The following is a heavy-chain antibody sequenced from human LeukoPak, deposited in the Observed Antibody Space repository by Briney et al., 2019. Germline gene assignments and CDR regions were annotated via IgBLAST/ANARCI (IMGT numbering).Heavy chain of an antibody. CDR1: GYTFTGYY. Sequence: GASVKVSCKASGYTFTGYYMHWVRQAPGQGLEWMGWINPNSGGTNYAQKFQGRVTMTRDTSISTAYMELSRLRSDDTAVYYCARDHDYSNHVAYYWGQGTLVTVSS. J-gene: IGHJ4*02. V-gene: IGHV1-2*02. CDR2: INPNSGGT. D-gene: IGHD4-11*01. CDR3: ARDHDYSNHVAYY.